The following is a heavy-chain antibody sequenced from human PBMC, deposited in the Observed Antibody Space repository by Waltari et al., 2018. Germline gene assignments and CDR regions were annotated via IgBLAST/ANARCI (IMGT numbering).Heavy chain of an antibody. CDR2: IYYSGST. J-gene: IGHJ6*02. CDR3: AGRYYDFWSGYTGGMDV. D-gene: IGHD3-3*01. Sequence: QLQLQESGPGLVKPSETLSLTCTVSGGSTSSSSYYWGWIHQPPGKGLEWIGSIYYSGSTYYNPSLKSRVTISVDTSKNQFSLKLSSVTAADTAVYYCAGRYYDFWSGYTGGMDVWGQGTTVIVSS. V-gene: IGHV4-39*07. CDR1: GGSTSSSSYY.